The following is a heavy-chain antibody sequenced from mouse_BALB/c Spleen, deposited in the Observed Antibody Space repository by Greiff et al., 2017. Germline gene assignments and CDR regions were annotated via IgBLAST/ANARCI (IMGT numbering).Heavy chain of an antibody. V-gene: IGHV1-7*01. D-gene: IGHD1-1*01. CDR2: INPSTGYT. Sequence: VQLQQSGAELAKPGASVKMSCKASGYTFTSYWMHWVKQRPGQGLEWIGYINPSTGYTEYNQKFKDKATLTADKSSSTAYMQLSSLTSEDSAVYYCARGYYGSSSFDYWGQGTTLTVSS. CDR3: ARGYYGSSSFDY. CDR1: GYTFTSYW. J-gene: IGHJ2*01.